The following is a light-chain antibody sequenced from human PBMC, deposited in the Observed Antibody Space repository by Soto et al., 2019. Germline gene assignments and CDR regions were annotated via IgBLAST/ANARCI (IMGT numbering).Light chain of an antibody. CDR3: SSYTRSSNVV. J-gene: IGLJ2*01. Sequence: QSVLTQPASVSGSPGQSITISCTGSSSDVGGYNYVCWYQQHTGKAPKLMIYDVSNRPSGVSNRCSGSKSGNTASLTSSGLQAEDEADYYCSSYTRSSNVVFGGGTKLTVL. CDR2: DVS. V-gene: IGLV2-14*01. CDR1: SSDVGGYNY.